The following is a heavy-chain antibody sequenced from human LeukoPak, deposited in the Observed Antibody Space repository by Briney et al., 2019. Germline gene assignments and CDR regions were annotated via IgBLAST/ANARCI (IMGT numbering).Heavy chain of an antibody. V-gene: IGHV3-53*01. CDR2: IYSGGST. D-gene: IGHD6-19*01. CDR3: AKLGYSSDCYVLRNEYLQH. Sequence: GGSLRLSCAASGFTVSSNYMNWVRQAPGKGLEWVSVIYSGGSTYYADSVKGRFTISRDNSKDTLYPQMSSLRAEDTAVYYCAKLGYSSDCYVLRNEYLQHWGQGTLVTVSS. CDR1: GFTVSSNY. J-gene: IGHJ1*01.